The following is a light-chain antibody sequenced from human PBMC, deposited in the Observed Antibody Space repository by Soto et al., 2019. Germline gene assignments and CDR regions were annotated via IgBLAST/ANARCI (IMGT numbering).Light chain of an antibody. CDR1: QGISSY. J-gene: IGKJ4*01. CDR2: AAS. CDR3: QQLNSYPPT. V-gene: IGKV1-9*01. Sequence: DIQLPQSPSFLSASVGDRVTITCRASQGISSYLAWYQQKPGKAPKLLIYAASTLQSGVPSRFSGSGSGTEFTLTISSLQPEDFATYYCQQLNSYPPTFGGGTKVEIK.